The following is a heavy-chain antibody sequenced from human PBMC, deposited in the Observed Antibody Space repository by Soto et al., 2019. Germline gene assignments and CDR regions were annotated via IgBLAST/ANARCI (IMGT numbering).Heavy chain of an antibody. D-gene: IGHD3-16*01. V-gene: IGHV3-15*05. CDR3: STALRRDSALGAY. CDR2: IRNNADGGTA. CDR1: GFPFIDAW. J-gene: IGHJ4*02. Sequence: PRLSCAASGFPFIDAWMTWVRQAPGKGLQWIGRIRNNADGGTADLAAPVRGRFSISRDDSKDTLYLHMNSLEIHDTAVYFCSTALRRDSALGAYWGQGTLVTVSS.